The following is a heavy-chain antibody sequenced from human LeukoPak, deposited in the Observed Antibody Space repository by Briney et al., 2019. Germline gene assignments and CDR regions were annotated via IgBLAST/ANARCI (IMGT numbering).Heavy chain of an antibody. V-gene: IGHV4-59*01. CDR3: GRDRQYYGSGSYSGGFDC. CDR1: GGSISSYY. J-gene: IGHJ4*02. Sequence: SETLSLTCTVSGGSISSYYWSRIRQSPGKGLEWIGYIYYSGSTNNNPSLRSRVTISVDTSKNQFSLKLRSVTAADTAVYYCGRDRQYYGSGSYSGGFDCWGQGTLVTVSS. CDR2: IYYSGST. D-gene: IGHD3-10*01.